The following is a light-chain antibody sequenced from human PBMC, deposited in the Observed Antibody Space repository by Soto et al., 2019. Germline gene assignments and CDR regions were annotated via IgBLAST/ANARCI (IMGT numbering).Light chain of an antibody. CDR3: QHHGQYPNA. CDR1: QSVSIW. CDR2: DAS. V-gene: IGKV3-11*01. Sequence: EILLTQSPATLSLSPGERATITCRASQSVSIWLARYQQRPGKAPRLLIYDASNWATGIPARFSGSGSGTDFTLTISSLQPEDFATYYCQHHGQYPNAFGQGTRLEIK. J-gene: IGKJ5*01.